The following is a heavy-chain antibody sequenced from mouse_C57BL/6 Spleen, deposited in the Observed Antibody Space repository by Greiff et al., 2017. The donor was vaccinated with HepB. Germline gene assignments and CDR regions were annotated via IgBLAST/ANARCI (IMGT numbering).Heavy chain of an antibody. Sequence: VKLMESGPELVKPGASVKISCKASGYAFSSSWMNWVKQRPGKGLEWIGRIYPGDGDTNYNGKFKGKATLTADKSSSTAYMQLSSLTSEDSAVYFCARSGGGWYFDVWGTGTTVTVSS. D-gene: IGHD3-1*01. CDR3: ARSGGGWYFDV. V-gene: IGHV1-82*01. CDR1: GYAFSSSW. CDR2: IYPGDGDT. J-gene: IGHJ1*03.